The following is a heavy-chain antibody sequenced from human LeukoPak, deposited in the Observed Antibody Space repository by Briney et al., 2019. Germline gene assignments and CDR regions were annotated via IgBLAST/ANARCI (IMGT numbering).Heavy chain of an antibody. Sequence: SETLSLTCTVSGGSISSYYWSWIRQPPGKGLEWIGYIYSSGSTKYSPFLKSRVATSLDTSENDFSLRLSSVTASDTAVYYCARDRGYGGNFDYWGQGTLVTVYS. D-gene: IGHD4-23*01. J-gene: IGHJ4*02. CDR3: ARDRGYGGNFDY. CDR2: IYSSGST. CDR1: GGSISSYY. V-gene: IGHV4-59*13.